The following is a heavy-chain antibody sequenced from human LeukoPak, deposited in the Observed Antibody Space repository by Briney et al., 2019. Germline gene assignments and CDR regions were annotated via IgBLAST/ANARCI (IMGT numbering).Heavy chain of an antibody. V-gene: IGHV1-8*01. J-gene: IGHJ6*02. D-gene: IGHD1-14*01. CDR2: MNPNSGNT. CDR1: GYTFTSYD. Sequence: ASVKVSCKASGYTFTSYDINWVRQTTGQGLEWMGWMNPNSGNTGYAQKFQGRVTMTRNTSISTAYMELSSLRSEDTAVYYCASAPRSEYYYYYGMDVWGQGTTVTVSS. CDR3: ASAPRSEYYYYYGMDV.